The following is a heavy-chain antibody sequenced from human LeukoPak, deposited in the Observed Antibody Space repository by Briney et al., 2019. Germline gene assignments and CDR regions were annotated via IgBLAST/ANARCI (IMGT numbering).Heavy chain of an antibody. CDR1: GGSISSYY. D-gene: IGHD1-20*01. CDR3: ARDANKHGITGTQYYYYYYMDV. V-gene: IGHV4-4*07. J-gene: IGHJ6*03. Sequence: SETLSLTCTVSGGSISSYYWSWIWQPAGKGLEWIGRIYTSGSTNYNPSLKSRVTMSVDTSKNQFSLKLSSVTAADTAVYYCARDANKHGITGTQYYYYYYMDVWGKGTTVTVSS. CDR2: IYTSGST.